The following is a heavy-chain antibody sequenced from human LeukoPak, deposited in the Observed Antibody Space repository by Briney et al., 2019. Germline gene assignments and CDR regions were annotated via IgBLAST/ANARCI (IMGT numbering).Heavy chain of an antibody. V-gene: IGHV3-30*18. Sequence: GSLRLSCAASGFTFSSYGMHWVRQAPGKGLEWVAVISYDGSNKYYADSVKGRFTISRDNSKNTLYLQMNSLRAEDTAVYYCAKVRGSYVSVNAFDIWGQGTMVTVSS. J-gene: IGHJ3*02. CDR3: AKVRGSYVSVNAFDI. D-gene: IGHD1-26*01. CDR2: ISYDGSNK. CDR1: GFTFSSYG.